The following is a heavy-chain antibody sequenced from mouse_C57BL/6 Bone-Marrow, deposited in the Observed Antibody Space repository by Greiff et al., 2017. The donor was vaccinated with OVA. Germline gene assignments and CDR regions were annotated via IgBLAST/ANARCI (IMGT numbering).Heavy chain of an antibody. V-gene: IGHV1-76*01. J-gene: IGHJ3*01. D-gene: IGHD1-1*01. CDR1: GYTFTDYY. CDR3: ARSLRSY. Sequence: VQLQESGAELVRPGASVKLSCKASGYTFTDYYINWVKQRPGQGLEWIARIYPGSGNTYYNEKFKGKATLTAEKSSSTAYMQLSSLTSEDSAVYFCARSLRSYWGQGTLVTVSA. CDR2: IYPGSGNT.